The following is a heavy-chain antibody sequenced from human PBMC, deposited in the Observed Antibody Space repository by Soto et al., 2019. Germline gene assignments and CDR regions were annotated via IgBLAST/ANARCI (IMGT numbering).Heavy chain of an antibody. J-gene: IGHJ4*02. D-gene: IGHD1-1*01. Sequence: EVQLVESGRGLIKPGGSLRLSCAASGFTFSKAWMSWVRQAPGKGLEWVGRIKSKTDGETTDYAAPVTGRFIISRDDSYTTLYLQMNSLKTEDTAVYYCITETTGDWGQGTLVTVSS. V-gene: IGHV3-15*01. CDR3: ITETTGD. CDR1: GFTFSKAW. CDR2: IKSKTDGETT.